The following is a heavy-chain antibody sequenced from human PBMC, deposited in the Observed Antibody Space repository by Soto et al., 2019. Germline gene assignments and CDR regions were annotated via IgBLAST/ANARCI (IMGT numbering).Heavy chain of an antibody. Sequence: GGSLRLSCAASGFTFSSYGMHWVRQTPGKGLEWVAIIWFDGSNKYYAENVRGRFIISRDNSKNTVYLEMNGLRAEDTALYYCARDSGGGYYSSRFHFDHWGLGTLVTVSS. CDR3: ARDSGGGYYSSRFHFDH. V-gene: IGHV3-33*01. J-gene: IGHJ4*02. D-gene: IGHD3-22*01. CDR1: GFTFSSYG. CDR2: IWFDGSNK.